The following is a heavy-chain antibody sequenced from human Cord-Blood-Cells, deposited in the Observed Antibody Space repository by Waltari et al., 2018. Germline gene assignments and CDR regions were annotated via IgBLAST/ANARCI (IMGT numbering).Heavy chain of an antibody. CDR1: GFTFSRYA. D-gene: IGHD1-26*01. J-gene: IGHJ4*02. CDR2: SSGSGGST. V-gene: IGHV3-23*01. CDR3: AKDRRSYYYFDY. Sequence: EVQLLESGGGLVQPGGSLRLSCAASGFTFSRYAMSWVRQAPGKGLEWGAASSGSGGSTYYADSVKGRFTISRDNSKNTLYLQMNSLRAEDTAVYYCAKDRRSYYYFDYWGQGTLVTVSS.